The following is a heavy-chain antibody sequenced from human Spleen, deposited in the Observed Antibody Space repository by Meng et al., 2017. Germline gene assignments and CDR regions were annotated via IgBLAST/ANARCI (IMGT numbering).Heavy chain of an antibody. CDR2: ISYDGSTE. D-gene: IGHD1-26*01. Sequence: GESLKISCAASGFTFDSYAIHWVRRAPGKGLEWVAVISYDGSTEYYAESVKGRFTISRVNFKNTLYLQMNTLRPEDTAVYYCARGRSGSYLFDAFDIWGQGTMVTVSS. V-gene: IGHV3-30*04. CDR3: ARGRSGSYLFDAFDI. CDR1: GFTFDSYA. J-gene: IGHJ3*02.